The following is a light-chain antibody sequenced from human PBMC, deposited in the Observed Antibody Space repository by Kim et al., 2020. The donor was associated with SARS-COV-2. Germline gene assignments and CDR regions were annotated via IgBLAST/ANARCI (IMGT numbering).Light chain of an antibody. CDR3: QQRNNWPHMYT. Sequence: SPGEQATLSSRASQTVTSYLAWYQQKPGQAPRLLIYDTSNRATGTPARFSASGSGTDFNLTISSLEPEDFAVYYCQQRNNWPHMYTFGQGTKLEI. CDR1: QTVTSY. CDR2: DTS. V-gene: IGKV3-11*01. J-gene: IGKJ2*01.